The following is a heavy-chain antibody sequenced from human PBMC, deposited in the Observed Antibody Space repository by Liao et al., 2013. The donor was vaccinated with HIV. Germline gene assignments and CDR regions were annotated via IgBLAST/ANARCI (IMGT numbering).Heavy chain of an antibody. J-gene: IGHJ4*02. CDR1: NDSISDYY. CDR2: IYYSGST. CDR3: ARQSLLQGSLDS. V-gene: IGHV4-59*13. Sequence: QVQLQESGPGLVKPSETLSLTCSVSNDSISDYYWNWIRQPPGKGLEWIGYIYYSGSTNYNPSLESRVTISVDTSKNQFSLKLTSVTTADTAVYYCARQSLLQGSLDSWGQGTLVTVSS. D-gene: IGHD4-11*01.